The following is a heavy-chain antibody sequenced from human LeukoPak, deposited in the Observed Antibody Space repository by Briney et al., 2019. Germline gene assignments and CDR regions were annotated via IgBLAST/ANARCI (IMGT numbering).Heavy chain of an antibody. CDR1: GFTFSSYS. Sequence: PGGSLRLSCAASGFTFSSYSMNWVRQAPGKGLEWVSYISSSSSTIYYADSVKGRFTISRDNAKNSLYLQMNSLRAEDTAVYYCARRRYSGSSQHFDYWGQGTLVTVSS. D-gene: IGHD1-26*01. CDR2: ISSSSSTI. CDR3: ARRRYSGSSQHFDY. V-gene: IGHV3-48*04. J-gene: IGHJ4*02.